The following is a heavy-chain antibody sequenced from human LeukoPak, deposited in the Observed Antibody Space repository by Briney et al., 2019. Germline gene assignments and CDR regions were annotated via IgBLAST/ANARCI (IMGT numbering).Heavy chain of an antibody. CDR2: ISYDGSNK. D-gene: IGHD1-26*01. CDR1: GFTFSSYA. V-gene: IGHV3-30*01. CDR3: ASSGSYYAFDY. J-gene: IGHJ4*02. Sequence: GGSLRLSCAASGFTFSSYAMHWVRQAPGKGLEWVAVISYDGSNKYYADSVKGRFTISRDNSKNTLYLQMNSLRAEDTAVYYCASSGSYYAFDYWGQGTLVTVSS.